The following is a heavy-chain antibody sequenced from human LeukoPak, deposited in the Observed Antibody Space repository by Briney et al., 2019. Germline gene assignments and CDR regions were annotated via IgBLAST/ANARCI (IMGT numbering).Heavy chain of an antibody. Sequence: AETLSLTCAVSGYSMSSGYYWGRIRQPPGNGLDWIGRSYHSGNTYYNPSLKSRVTIPVDTSKNQFSLKLSSGTATDTAMFYCESAKIENGNYSRWYFDIWGRGTMVTVSS. J-gene: IGHJ2*01. CDR3: ESAKIENGNYSRWYFDI. V-gene: IGHV4-38-2*01. CDR2: SYHSGNT. D-gene: IGHD4-23*01. CDR1: GYSMSSGYY.